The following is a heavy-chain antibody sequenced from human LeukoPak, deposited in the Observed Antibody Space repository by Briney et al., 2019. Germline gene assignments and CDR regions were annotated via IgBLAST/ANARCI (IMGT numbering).Heavy chain of an antibody. V-gene: IGHV3-23*01. CDR2: ITTSDGNT. J-gene: IGHJ4*02. D-gene: IGHD7-27*01. CDR3: AKDGGLWVSAHWGDS. Sequence: GGSLRLSCAASGFTFSSYTMSWVRQAPGKGLEWVSTITTSDGNTYYADSVKGRFTVSRDNSKNTLFLQVNSLRAEDTAVYYCAKDGGLWVSAHWGDSWGRGTLVTVSS. CDR1: GFTFSSYT.